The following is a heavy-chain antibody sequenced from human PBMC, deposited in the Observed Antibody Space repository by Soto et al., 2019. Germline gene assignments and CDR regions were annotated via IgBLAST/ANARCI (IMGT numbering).Heavy chain of an antibody. CDR1: GFTFSSYD. J-gene: IGHJ6*02. Sequence: GGSLRLSCAASGFTFSSYDMHWVRQATGKGLEWVSAIGTAGDTYYPGSVKGRFTISRENAKNSLYLQMNSLRAEDTAVYYCARGLVVVAALEAPNYGMDVWGQGTTVTVSS. CDR2: IGTAGDT. D-gene: IGHD2-15*01. CDR3: ARGLVVVAALEAPNYGMDV. V-gene: IGHV3-13*01.